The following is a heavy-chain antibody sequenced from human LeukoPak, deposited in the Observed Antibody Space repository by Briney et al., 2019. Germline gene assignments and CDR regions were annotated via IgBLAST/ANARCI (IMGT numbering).Heavy chain of an antibody. J-gene: IGHJ3*02. V-gene: IGHV3-30*02. CDR2: IRYDGSNK. CDR3: TQPVGDAFDI. Sequence: GGSLRLSCAASGFTFSSYGMHWVRQAPGKGLEWVAFIRYDGSNKYYADSVKGRFTISRDNSKNTLYLQMNSLRAEDTAVYYCTQPVGDAFDIWGQGTMVTVSS. CDR1: GFTFSSYG.